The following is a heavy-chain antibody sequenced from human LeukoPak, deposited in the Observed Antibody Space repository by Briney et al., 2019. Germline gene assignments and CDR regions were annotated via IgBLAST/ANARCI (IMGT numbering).Heavy chain of an antibody. CDR1: GFTFSSYW. J-gene: IGHJ4*02. CDR2: ISGSGGST. CDR3: AKDRGRSIVGASLRGLFDY. D-gene: IGHD1-26*01. Sequence: PGGSLRLSCAASGFTFSSYWMTWVRQAPGKGLEWVSAISGSGGSTYYADSVKGRFTISRDNSKNTLYLQMNSLRAEDTAVYYCAKDRGRSIVGASLRGLFDYWGQGTLVTVSS. V-gene: IGHV3-23*01.